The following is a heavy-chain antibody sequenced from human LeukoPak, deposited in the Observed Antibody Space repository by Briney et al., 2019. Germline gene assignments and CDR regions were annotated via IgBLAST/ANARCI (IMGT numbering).Heavy chain of an antibody. V-gene: IGHV1-2*02. Sequence: ASVKVSCKASGYTFTGYYMHWVRQAPGQGLEGMGWINPNSGGTNYAQKFQGRVTMTRDTSISTAYMELSRLRSDDTAVYYCARGGEGIAARPGRIDYWGQGTLVTVSS. CDR1: GYTFTGYY. CDR2: INPNSGGT. J-gene: IGHJ4*02. CDR3: ARGGEGIAARPGRIDY. D-gene: IGHD6-6*01.